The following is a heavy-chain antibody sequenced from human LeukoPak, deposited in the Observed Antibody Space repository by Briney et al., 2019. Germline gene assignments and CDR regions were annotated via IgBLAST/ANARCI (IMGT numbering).Heavy chain of an antibody. Sequence: PSETLSLTCAVYGGSFSGYYWSWIRQPPGKGLEWIGEINHSGSTNYNPSLKSRVTISVDTSKNQFSLKLSSVTAADTAVYYCARGAPIFGVVTYYYYGMDVWGQGTTVTVFS. J-gene: IGHJ6*02. CDR2: INHSGST. D-gene: IGHD3-3*01. CDR1: GGSFSGYY. CDR3: ARGAPIFGVVTYYYYGMDV. V-gene: IGHV4-34*01.